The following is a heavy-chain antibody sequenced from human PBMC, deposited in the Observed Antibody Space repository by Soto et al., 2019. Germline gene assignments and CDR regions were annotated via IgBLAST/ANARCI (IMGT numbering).Heavy chain of an antibody. Sequence: SETLSLTCTVSTDSSSFTSSYWSWIRHPPGKGLQWIGSSSYNGGTFYNPSLKGRVVISFDTSKKQSSLQVTSVTAADTAVYFCARHRIEVVWRGFDFWGQGSPVTVSS. D-gene: IGHD3-10*01. CDR1: TDSSSFTSSY. V-gene: IGHV4-39*01. J-gene: IGHJ4*02. CDR3: ARHRIEVVWRGFDF. CDR2: SSYNGGT.